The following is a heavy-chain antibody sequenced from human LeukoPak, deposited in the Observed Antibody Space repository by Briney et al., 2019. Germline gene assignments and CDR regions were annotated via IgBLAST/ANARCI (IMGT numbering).Heavy chain of an antibody. CDR1: GYTFTSYY. V-gene: IGHV1-46*01. CDR2: VNPSGGNT. Sequence: GASVKVSFKASGYTFTSYYIHWVRQAPGQGLEWMGIVNPSGGNTNYARKFQGRVTMTRDTSTSTVYMELSSLRSEDTAMYYCAREEDGGYFDYWGQGTVVTVSS. D-gene: IGHD2-15*01. CDR3: AREEDGGYFDY. J-gene: IGHJ4*02.